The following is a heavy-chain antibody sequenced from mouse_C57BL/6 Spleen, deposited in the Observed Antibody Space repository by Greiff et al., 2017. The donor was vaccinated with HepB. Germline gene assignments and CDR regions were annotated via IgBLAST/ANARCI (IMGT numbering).Heavy chain of an antibody. V-gene: IGHV14-2*01. Sequence: EVQLQQSGADLVKPGASVKLSCTASGFTFNGYYMHWVNQRPEQGLEWIGSIDPEDGETNYAPKVQGKGTITADKSSNTAYLQLSSLTSEDTAVYCCTRETAQTDYFDYWGQGTTLTVSS. D-gene: IGHD3-2*02. CDR2: IDPEDGET. CDR3: TRETAQTDYFDY. J-gene: IGHJ2*01. CDR1: GFTFNGYY.